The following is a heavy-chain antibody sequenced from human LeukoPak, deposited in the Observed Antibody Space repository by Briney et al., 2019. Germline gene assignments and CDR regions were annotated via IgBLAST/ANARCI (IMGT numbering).Heavy chain of an antibody. V-gene: IGHV1-2*04. Sequence: ASVKVSCKASGYTFTGYYMHWVRQAPGQGLEWMGWINPNSGGTNYAQKFQGWVTMTRDTSISTAYMELSRLRSDDTAVYYCARLQPDDYYDSSGYNDYWGQGTLVTVSS. J-gene: IGHJ4*02. CDR3: ARLQPDDYYDSSGYNDY. D-gene: IGHD3-22*01. CDR1: GYTFTGYY. CDR2: INPNSGGT.